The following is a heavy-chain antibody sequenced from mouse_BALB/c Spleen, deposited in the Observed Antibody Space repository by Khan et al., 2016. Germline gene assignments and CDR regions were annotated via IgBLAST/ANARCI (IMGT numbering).Heavy chain of an antibody. CDR3: ARLLWYF. V-gene: IGHV2-6-7*01. CDR2: IWGDGST. CDR1: GFSLTGYG. J-gene: IGHJ4*01. Sequence: QVQLKESGPGLVAPSQSLSITCTVSGFSLTGYGVNWVRQPPGKGQEWLGMIWGDGSTDYNSALKSRLSISNHNSKSQVLLKINSLPTDDTAMYCCARLLWYFCGQGASVTVSS. D-gene: IGHD1-1*02.